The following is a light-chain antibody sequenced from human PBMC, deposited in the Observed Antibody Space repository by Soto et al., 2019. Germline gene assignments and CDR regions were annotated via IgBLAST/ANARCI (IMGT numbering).Light chain of an antibody. CDR3: QQSYTTPYT. Sequence: DIQMTQSPSSLSASVGDRVTITCRASQSIASYVNWYQQKPGKAPKLLVYAASSLQSVVPSGFSGSGSGTDFTLTISSLQPEDFATYYCQQSYTTPYTFGQGTELEIK. CDR1: QSIASY. CDR2: AAS. V-gene: IGKV1-39*01. J-gene: IGKJ2*01.